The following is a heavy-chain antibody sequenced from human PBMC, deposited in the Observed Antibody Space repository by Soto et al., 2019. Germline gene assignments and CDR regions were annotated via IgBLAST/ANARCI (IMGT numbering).Heavy chain of an antibody. CDR2: ISSSSSTT. J-gene: IGHJ5*02. Sequence: PGGSLRLSCAASGFTFSSYSMNWVRQAPGKGLEWVSYISSSSSTTYYADSVKGRFTISRDNSKNTLYLQMNSLRAEDTAVYYCARNGDSSDYRGWFDPWGQGTLVTVSS. CDR3: ARNGDSSDYRGWFDP. D-gene: IGHD3-22*01. CDR1: GFTFSSYS. V-gene: IGHV3-48*01.